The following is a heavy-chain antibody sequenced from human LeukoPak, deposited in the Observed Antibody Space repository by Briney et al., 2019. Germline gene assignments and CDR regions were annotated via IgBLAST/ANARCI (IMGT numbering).Heavy chain of an antibody. CDR2: IYPTGNT. CDR3: ARTNSPDRSGYYSFDF. Sequence: SETLSLTCTVSGGSISSHYWSWIRQPAGKGLEWIGRIYPTGNTKYNPSLESRITLSVDMSRNQFSLRLSSVTAADTAVYYCARTNSPDRSGYYSFDFWSQGTLVTVSS. CDR1: GGSISSHY. J-gene: IGHJ4*02. V-gene: IGHV4-4*07. D-gene: IGHD3-22*01.